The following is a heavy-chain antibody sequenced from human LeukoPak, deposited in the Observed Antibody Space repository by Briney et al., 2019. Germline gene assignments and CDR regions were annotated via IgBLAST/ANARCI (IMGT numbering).Heavy chain of an antibody. V-gene: IGHV3-7*01. Sequence: GGSLRLSCAASGFTFSSYWMSWVRQAPGKGLEWVANIKQDGSEKYYVDSVKGRFTISRDNAKSSLYLQMNSLRAEDTAVYYCARASLHSQFDYYMDVWGKGTTVTVSS. CDR2: IKQDGSEK. D-gene: IGHD2-21*01. CDR1: GFTFSSYW. J-gene: IGHJ6*03. CDR3: ARASLHSQFDYYMDV.